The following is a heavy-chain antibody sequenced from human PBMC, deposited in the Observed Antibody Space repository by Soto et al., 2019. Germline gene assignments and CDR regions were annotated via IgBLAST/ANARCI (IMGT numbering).Heavy chain of an antibody. Sequence: PSETLSLTCAVSGGSISSDNWWSWVRQPPGKGLEWIGEIYHTGSTNYNLSLKSRVTISVDKSKNQFSLRLTSVTAADTAVYYCARSIGYSGYGLDYWGQGILVTVSS. CDR3: ARSIGYSGYGLDY. D-gene: IGHD5-12*01. CDR2: IYHTGST. V-gene: IGHV4-4*02. CDR1: GGSISSDNW. J-gene: IGHJ4*02.